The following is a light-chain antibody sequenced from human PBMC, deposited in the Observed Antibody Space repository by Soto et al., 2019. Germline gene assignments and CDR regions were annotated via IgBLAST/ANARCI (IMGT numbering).Light chain of an antibody. Sequence: QSVLTQPPSVSAAPGQKVTISCSGSYSNIGNNFVSWYQQLPGTAPQLLIYVNNKRPSGIPDRFSGSKSGTSATLGITGLQTGDEADYYCGTWDSSLSAVVFGGGTKLTVL. CDR2: VNN. CDR3: GTWDSSLSAVV. CDR1: YSNIGNNF. J-gene: IGLJ2*01. V-gene: IGLV1-51*01.